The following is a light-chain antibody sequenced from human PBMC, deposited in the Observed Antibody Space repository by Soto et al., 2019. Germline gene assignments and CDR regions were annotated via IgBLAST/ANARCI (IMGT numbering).Light chain of an antibody. CDR2: AAS. J-gene: IGKJ4*01. CDR1: QSISSH. V-gene: IGKV1-39*01. Sequence: DIPMTQSPSSLSASVGDRVTITCRASQSISSHLNWYQQKPGKAPNLLIYAASSLQSGVPSRFSGSGSETDFTITIISLQPKEFATYYCQQSYSTPLTCGGGTKVEIK. CDR3: QQSYSTPLT.